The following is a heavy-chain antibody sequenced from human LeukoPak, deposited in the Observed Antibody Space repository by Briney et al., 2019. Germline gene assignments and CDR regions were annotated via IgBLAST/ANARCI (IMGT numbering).Heavy chain of an antibody. Sequence: SETLSLTCAVYGGSFSGYYWSWIRQPPGKGLEWIGEINHSGSTNYNPSLKSRVTISVDTSKNQFSLKLSSVTAADTAVYYCARLRSGGYGSGRPYYYYMDVWGKGTTVTISS. CDR1: GGSFSGYY. V-gene: IGHV4-34*01. CDR3: ARLRSGGYGSGRPYYYYMDV. D-gene: IGHD3-10*01. J-gene: IGHJ6*03. CDR2: INHSGST.